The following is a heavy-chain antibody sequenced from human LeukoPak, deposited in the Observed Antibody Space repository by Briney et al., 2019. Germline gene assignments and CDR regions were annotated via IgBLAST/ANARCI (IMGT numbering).Heavy chain of an antibody. Sequence: PGGSLRLSCAASGFTFSSYSMNWVRQAPGKGLEWAAFIRYDGSNKYYADSVKGRFTISRDNSKNTLYLQMNSLRAEDTAVYYCAKDGFPFDILTGYYGQFDYWGQGTLVTVSS. CDR2: IRYDGSNK. J-gene: IGHJ4*02. D-gene: IGHD3-9*01. V-gene: IGHV3-30*02. CDR3: AKDGFPFDILTGYYGQFDY. CDR1: GFTFSSYS.